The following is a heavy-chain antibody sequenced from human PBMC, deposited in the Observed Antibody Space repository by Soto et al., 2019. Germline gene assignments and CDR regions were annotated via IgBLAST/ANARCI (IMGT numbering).Heavy chain of an antibody. CDR2: ISWNSGSI. Sequence: EVQLVESGGGLVQPGRSLRLSCAASGFTFDDYAMHWVRQAPGKGLEWVSGISWNSGSIGYADSVKGRFTISRDNAKNSLHLQMNSLRAEDTALYYCAKDIWRLGVVPAAVLDYWGQGTLVTVSS. J-gene: IGHJ4*02. CDR1: GFTFDDYA. D-gene: IGHD2-2*01. V-gene: IGHV3-9*01. CDR3: AKDIWRLGVVPAAVLDY.